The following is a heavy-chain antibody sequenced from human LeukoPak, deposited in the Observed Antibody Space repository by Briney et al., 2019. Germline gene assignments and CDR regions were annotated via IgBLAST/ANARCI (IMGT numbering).Heavy chain of an antibody. J-gene: IGHJ4*02. Sequence: TSSETLSLTCTVSGGSISSGGYYWSWIRQPPGKGLEWIGYIYYSGSTNYNPSLKSRVTISVDTSMNQFSLKLSSVTAADTAVYYCARGPRPLRSTYYFDYWGQGTLVTVSS. CDR2: IYYSGST. CDR3: ARGPRPLRSTYYFDY. CDR1: GGSISSGGYY. D-gene: IGHD4-17*01. V-gene: IGHV4-61*08.